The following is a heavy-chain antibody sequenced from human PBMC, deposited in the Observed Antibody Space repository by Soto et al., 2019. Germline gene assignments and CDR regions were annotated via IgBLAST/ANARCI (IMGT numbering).Heavy chain of an antibody. J-gene: IGHJ4*02. Sequence: QITLKESGPTLVKPTQTLTLTCTFSGFSLTTQGVHVGWIRQPPGTALEWLALIYWDDNEVSSPSLKNRLTLTKDTSKSQVVLTLSTVDPVDTATYYWVYRDFGDYFFQFWGQGILVNVSS. V-gene: IGHV2-5*02. CDR1: GFSLTTQGVH. CDR2: IYWDDNE. CDR3: VYRDFGDYFFQF. D-gene: IGHD4-17*01.